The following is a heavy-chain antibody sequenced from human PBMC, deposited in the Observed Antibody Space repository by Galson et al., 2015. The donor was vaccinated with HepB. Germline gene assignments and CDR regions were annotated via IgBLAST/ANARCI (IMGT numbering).Heavy chain of an antibody. V-gene: IGHV7-4-1*02. CDR2: INTNTGNP. CDR1: GYTFTSYA. CDR3: ARDFPATTGYYYYMDV. D-gene: IGHD1-26*01. J-gene: IGHJ6*03. Sequence: SVKVSCKASGYTFTSYAMNWVRQAPGQGLEWMGWINTNTGNPTYAQGFTGRFVFSLDTSVSTAYLQISSLKAEDTAVYYCARDFPATTGYYYYMDVWGKGTTVTVSS.